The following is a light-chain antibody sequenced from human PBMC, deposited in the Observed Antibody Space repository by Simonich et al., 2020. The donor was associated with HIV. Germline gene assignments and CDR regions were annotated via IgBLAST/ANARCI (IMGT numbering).Light chain of an antibody. J-gene: IGKJ1*01. Sequence: EIVMTQSPATLSVSPGERPTLSCRASQRVSSNLAWYQHKPGQAPRILISGASTRATGISARFSGSGSGTEFTLTISSVQSEDFAVYYCQQYNNWRAFGQGTKVEIK. CDR2: GAS. CDR3: QQYNNWRA. CDR1: QRVSSN. V-gene: IGKV3-15*01.